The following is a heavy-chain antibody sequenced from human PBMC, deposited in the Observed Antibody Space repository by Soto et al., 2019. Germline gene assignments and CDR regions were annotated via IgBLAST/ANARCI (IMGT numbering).Heavy chain of an antibody. D-gene: IGHD3-3*01. CDR3: AFYDFWSGYSRQYGMDV. J-gene: IGHJ6*02. Sequence: ASVKVSCKASGYTFTSYDINWVRQATGQGLEWMGWMNPNSGNTGYAQKFQGRVTMTRNTSISTAYMELSSLRSEDTAVYYCAFYDFWSGYSRQYGMDVWGQGTTVTVS. CDR2: MNPNSGNT. CDR1: GYTFTSYD. V-gene: IGHV1-8*01.